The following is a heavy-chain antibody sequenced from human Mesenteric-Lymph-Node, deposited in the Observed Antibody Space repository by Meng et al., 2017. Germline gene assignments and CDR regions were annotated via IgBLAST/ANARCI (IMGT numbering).Heavy chain of an antibody. Sequence: SGVGVVKPPHTRSRASALSGDSVSCNSAAWNWIRQYPSRGLEWLGRTYYRSKWYNDYEVSVKSRITINPDTSKNQFSLQLNSVTPEDTAVYYCARSNLGSSSRGNFDYWGQGTLVTVSS. CDR1: GDSVSCNSAA. D-gene: IGHD6-6*01. J-gene: IGHJ4*02. V-gene: IGHV6-1*01. CDR2: TYYRSKWYN. CDR3: ARSNLGSSSRGNFDY.